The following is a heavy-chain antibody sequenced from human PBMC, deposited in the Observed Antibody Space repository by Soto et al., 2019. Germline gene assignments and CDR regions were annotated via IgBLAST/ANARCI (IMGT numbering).Heavy chain of an antibody. CDR3: ARGKGGFVDF. J-gene: IGHJ4*02. Sequence: EVQLVESGGDLVQPGESLRLSCAASGFTFSNFYMHWVRQAPGKGLEWVGVIKRDGSAKHYVNSVRGRFTISRDDGKTSLDLQMNSLTGEDTAICDCARGKGGFVDFGSRGSVVTVSS. CDR2: IKRDGSAK. V-gene: IGHV3-7*01. D-gene: IGHD6-25*01. CDR1: GFTFSNFY.